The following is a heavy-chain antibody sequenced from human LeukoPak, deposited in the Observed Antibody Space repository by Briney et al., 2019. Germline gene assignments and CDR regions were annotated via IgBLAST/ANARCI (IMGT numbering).Heavy chain of an antibody. V-gene: IGHV1-69*01. CDR2: VIPIFGTA. CDR1: GGTFSSYA. CDR3: ARSSNYYGSGSEGMDV. D-gene: IGHD3-10*01. Sequence: SVKVSCKASGGTFSSYAISWVRQAPGQGLEWMGGVIPIFGTANYAQKFQGRVTITADESTSTAYMELSSLRSEDTAVYYCARSSNYYGSGSEGMDVWGQGTTVTVSS. J-gene: IGHJ6*02.